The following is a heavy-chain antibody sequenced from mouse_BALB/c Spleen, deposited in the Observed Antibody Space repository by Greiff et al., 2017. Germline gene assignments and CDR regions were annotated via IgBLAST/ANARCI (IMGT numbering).Heavy chain of an antibody. V-gene: IGHV3-2*02. CDR1: GYSITSDYA. D-gene: IGHD3-1*01. CDR2: ISYSGST. J-gene: IGHJ2*01. CDR3: ARVARATLYYFDY. Sequence: DVQLQESGPGLVKPSQSLSLTCTVTGYSITSDYAWNWIRQFPGNKLEWMGYISYSGSTSYNPSLKSRISITRDTSKNQFFLQLNSVTTEDTATYYCARVARATLYYFDYWGQGTTLTVSS.